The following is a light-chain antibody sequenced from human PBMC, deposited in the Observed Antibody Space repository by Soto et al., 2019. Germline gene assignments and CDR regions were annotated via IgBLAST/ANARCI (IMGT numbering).Light chain of an antibody. CDR2: DAS. CDR3: QQYDGPFT. J-gene: IGKJ3*01. Sequence: DIQMTQSPSSLSASIGDRVTITCQASQDISNYLTWYQQKPGKAPKLLSYDASTLEKGVPSRFSGSGSGTDFTLTISSLQPEDIATYYCQQYDGPFTFGPGTKVDIK. CDR1: QDISNY. V-gene: IGKV1-33*01.